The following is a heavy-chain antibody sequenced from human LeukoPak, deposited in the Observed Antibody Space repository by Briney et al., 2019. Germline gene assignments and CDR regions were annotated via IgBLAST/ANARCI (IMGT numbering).Heavy chain of an antibody. Sequence: GGSLRLSCAASGFTFSTYSMNWVRLAPGKGLEWLSLIGHTGDTVYYADSVRGRFTTSRDNAKNLVYLQMNSLRAEDSAIYYCARDGSGWSRDYWGQGTLVTVSS. CDR3: ARDGSGWSRDY. J-gene: IGHJ4*02. D-gene: IGHD6-13*01. CDR1: GFTFSTYS. CDR2: IGHTGDTV. V-gene: IGHV3-21*06.